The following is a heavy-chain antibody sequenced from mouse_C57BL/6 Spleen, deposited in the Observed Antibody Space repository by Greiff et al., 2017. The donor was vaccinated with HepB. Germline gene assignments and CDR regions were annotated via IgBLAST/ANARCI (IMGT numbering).Heavy chain of an antibody. V-gene: IGHV1-55*01. CDR1: GYTFTSYW. Sequence: QVQLQQPGAELVKPGASVKMSCKASGYTFTSYWITWVKQRPGQGLEWIGDIYPGSGSTNYNEKFKSKATLTVDTSSSTAYMQLSSLTSEDSAVYYWARGTPTVVATGAMDYWGQGTSVTVSS. CDR3: ARGTPTVVATGAMDY. D-gene: IGHD1-1*01. J-gene: IGHJ4*01. CDR2: IYPGSGST.